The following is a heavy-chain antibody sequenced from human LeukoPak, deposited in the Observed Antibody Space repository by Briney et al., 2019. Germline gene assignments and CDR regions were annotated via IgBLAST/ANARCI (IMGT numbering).Heavy chain of an antibody. CDR3: ATSVGGGSYSPILPYYFDY. V-gene: IGHV3-7*03. CDR2: IKQDGSEE. J-gene: IGHJ4*02. CDR1: GFTFSSYW. Sequence: GGSLRLSCAASGFTFSSYWMSWVRQAPGKGLEWVANIKQDGSEEYYVDSVKGRFTISRDNAKNSLYLQMNSLRAEDTAVYYCATSVGGGSYSPILPYYFDYWGQGTLVTVSS. D-gene: IGHD1-26*01.